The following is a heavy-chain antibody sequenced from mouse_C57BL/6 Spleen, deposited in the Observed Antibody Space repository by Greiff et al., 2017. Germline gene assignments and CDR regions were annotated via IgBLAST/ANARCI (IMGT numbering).Heavy chain of an antibody. CDR2: INPSNGGI. CDR3: ARGDSAGPAWFAY. V-gene: IGHV1-53*01. J-gene: IGHJ3*01. Sequence: QVKLQQPGTELVKPGASVKLSCKASGSTFTSYWMHWVKQRPGQGLEWIGNINPSNGGINYNEKFKSKATLTVDKSSSTAYMQLRSLTSEDSAVYYCARGDSAGPAWFAYWGQGTLVTVSA. CDR1: GSTFTSYW. D-gene: IGHD3-2*02.